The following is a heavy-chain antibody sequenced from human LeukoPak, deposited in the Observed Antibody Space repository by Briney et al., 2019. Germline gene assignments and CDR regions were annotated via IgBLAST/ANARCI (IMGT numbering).Heavy chain of an antibody. V-gene: IGHV3-7*01. CDR2: IKQDGSEK. J-gene: IGHJ1*01. CDR3: ASGRAAFKYFQH. CDR1: GFTFSSYW. Sequence: GGSLRLSCAASGFTFSSYWMSWVRQAPGKGLEWVANIKQDGSEKYYVDSVKGRFTISRDNAKNSLYLQMNSLSAEDTAVYYCASGRAAFKYFQHWGQGTLVTVSS. D-gene: IGHD2-15*01.